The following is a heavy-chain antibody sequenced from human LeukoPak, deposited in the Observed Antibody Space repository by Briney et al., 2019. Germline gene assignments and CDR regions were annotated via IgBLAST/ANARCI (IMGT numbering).Heavy chain of an antibody. Sequence: GASVKVSCKASGYTFTGYYMHWVRQAPGQGLEWMGWINPNSGGTNYAQKFQGRVTMTRHTSISTAYMELSRLRSDDTAVYYCARDYSSSWYSLYYFDYWGQGTLVTVSS. D-gene: IGHD6-13*01. CDR3: ARDYSSSWYSLYYFDY. V-gene: IGHV1-2*02. CDR2: INPNSGGT. CDR1: GYTFTGYY. J-gene: IGHJ4*02.